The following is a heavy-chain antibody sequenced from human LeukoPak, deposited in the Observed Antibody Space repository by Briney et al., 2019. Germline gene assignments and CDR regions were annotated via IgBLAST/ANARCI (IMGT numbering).Heavy chain of an antibody. J-gene: IGHJ4*02. V-gene: IGHV3-43D*03. Sequence: PGGSLRLSCAASGFTFDGYAMHWVRQAPGKGLEWVSLISWDGGTTYYSDSVKGRFTISRDKSKKSLYLQMNSLRTEDSALYYCAKDRVEYSSSSSNFDSWGQGTLVTVSS. CDR3: AKDRVEYSSSSSNFDS. CDR2: ISWDGGTT. CDR1: GFTFDGYA. D-gene: IGHD6-6*01.